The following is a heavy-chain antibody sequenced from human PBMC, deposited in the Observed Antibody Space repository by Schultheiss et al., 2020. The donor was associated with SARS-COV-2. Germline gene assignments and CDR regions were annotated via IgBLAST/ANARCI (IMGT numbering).Heavy chain of an antibody. Sequence: GESLKISCAASGFTFSSYAMSWVRQAPGKGLEWVSAISGSGGSTYYADSVKGRFTISRDNSKNTLYLQMNSLRAEDTAVYYCAKEAGYSSGWPDYWGQGTLVTVSS. D-gene: IGHD6-19*01. V-gene: IGHV3-23*01. J-gene: IGHJ4*02. CDR1: GFTFSSYA. CDR3: AKEAGYSSGWPDY. CDR2: ISGSGGST.